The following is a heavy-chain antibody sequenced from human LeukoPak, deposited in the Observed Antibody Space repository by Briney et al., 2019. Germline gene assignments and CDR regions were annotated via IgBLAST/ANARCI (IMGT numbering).Heavy chain of an antibody. D-gene: IGHD2-21*02. Sequence: GGSLRLSCAASAFTFDDYAMHWVRQAPGKGLEWVSLISGDGGSTYYADSVKGRFTISRDNSKNSLYLQMNSLRTEDTALYYCAKVGLGYCGGGCYRPYYSDYWGQGTLVTVSS. CDR3: AKVGLGYCGGGCYRPYYSDY. CDR1: AFTFDDYA. V-gene: IGHV3-43*02. J-gene: IGHJ4*02. CDR2: ISGDGGST.